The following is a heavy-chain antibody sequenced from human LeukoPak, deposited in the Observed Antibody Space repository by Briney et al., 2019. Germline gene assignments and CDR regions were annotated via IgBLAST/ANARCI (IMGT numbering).Heavy chain of an antibody. CDR1: GGSISSYY. CDR3: ARGGYYYVLDAFDI. J-gene: IGHJ3*02. Sequence: SETLSPTCTVSGGSISSYYWSWIRQPPGKGLEWIGYIYYSGSTNYNPSLKSRVTISVDTSKNQFSLKLSSVTAADTAVYYCARGGYYYVLDAFDIWGQGTMVTVSS. V-gene: IGHV4-59*08. CDR2: IYYSGST. D-gene: IGHD3-10*02.